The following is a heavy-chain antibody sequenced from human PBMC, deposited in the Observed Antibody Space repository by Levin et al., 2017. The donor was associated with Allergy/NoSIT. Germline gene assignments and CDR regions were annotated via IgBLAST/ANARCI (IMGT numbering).Heavy chain of an antibody. CDR2: ISWNSGSI. J-gene: IGHJ6*02. V-gene: IGHV3-9*01. CDR3: AKDTGSSWYYGMDV. D-gene: IGHD6-13*01. Sequence: GGSLRLSCAASGFTFDDYAMHWVRQAPGKGLEWVSGISWNSGSIGYADSVKGRFTISRDNAKNSLYLQMNSLRAEDTALYYCAKDTGSSWYYGMDVWGQGTTVTVSS. CDR1: GFTFDDYA.